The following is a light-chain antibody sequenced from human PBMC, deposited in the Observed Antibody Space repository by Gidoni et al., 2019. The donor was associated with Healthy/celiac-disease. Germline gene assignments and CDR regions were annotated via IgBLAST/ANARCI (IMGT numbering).Light chain of an antibody. V-gene: IGKV1-5*03. CDR3: QQYNSYSART. J-gene: IGKJ2*01. Sequence: DIQMTQSPSTLSASVGDRVTITCRASQSISSWLAWYQQKPGKAPKLLIYKASSLQSEVPSRFSGRGAGTEFTLTISSLQPDDFATYYCQQYNSYSARTFGQGTKLEIK. CDR2: KAS. CDR1: QSISSW.